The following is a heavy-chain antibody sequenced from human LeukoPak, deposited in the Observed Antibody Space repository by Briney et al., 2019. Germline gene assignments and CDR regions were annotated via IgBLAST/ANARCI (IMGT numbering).Heavy chain of an antibody. J-gene: IGHJ4*02. V-gene: IGHV4-38-2*02. CDR3: ARESHPSGWYGDD. Sequence: SETLSLTCTVSGYSISSGYYWGWIRQPPGKGLEWIGSIYHSGSTYYNPSLKSRVTMSVDTSKNQFSLKLSSVTAADTAVYYCARESHPSGWYGDDWGQGTLVTVSS. CDR1: GYSISSGYY. D-gene: IGHD6-19*01. CDR2: IYHSGST.